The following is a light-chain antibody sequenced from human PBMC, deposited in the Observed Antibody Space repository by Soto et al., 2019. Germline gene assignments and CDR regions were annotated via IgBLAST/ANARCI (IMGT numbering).Light chain of an antibody. CDR3: QQYYTYPALT. CDR2: DAS. J-gene: IGKJ4*01. CDR1: QSIGSW. V-gene: IGKV1-5*01. Sequence: DIQMTQSPSTLSASVGDRVTITCRASQSIGSWLAWYQQKPGKAPKLLIYDASSLESAVPSRFSGSGSGTEFTLTISSLQPDDFASYSCQQYYTYPALTFGGGTKVEIK.